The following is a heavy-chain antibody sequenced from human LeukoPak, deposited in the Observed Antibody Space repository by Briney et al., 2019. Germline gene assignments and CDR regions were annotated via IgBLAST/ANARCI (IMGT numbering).Heavy chain of an antibody. Sequence: SQTLPLTCTVSGGSISSGGYYWSWIRQHPGKGLEWIGYIYYSGSTYYNPSLKSRVTISVDTSKNQFSLKLSSVTAADTAVYYCARGSTAAIYFHWGQGTLVTVSS. CDR3: ARGSTAAIYFH. D-gene: IGHD2-2*02. J-gene: IGHJ4*02. CDR2: IYYSGST. V-gene: IGHV4-31*03. CDR1: GGSISSGGYY.